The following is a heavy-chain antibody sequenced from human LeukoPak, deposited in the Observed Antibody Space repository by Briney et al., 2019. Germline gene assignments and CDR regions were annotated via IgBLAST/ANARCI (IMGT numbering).Heavy chain of an antibody. J-gene: IGHJ4*02. CDR3: AKARLSTGWAYNDY. Sequence: GGSLRLSCAASGFTFSGYAMSWVRQAPGKGLEWVSAIVGGGGTTFYADSVKGRFTISRENSKNTVSLQMNSLRAEETAVYFCAKARLSTGWAYNDYWGQGTLVTVSS. V-gene: IGHV3-23*01. CDR2: IVGGGGTT. D-gene: IGHD6-19*01. CDR1: GFTFSGYA.